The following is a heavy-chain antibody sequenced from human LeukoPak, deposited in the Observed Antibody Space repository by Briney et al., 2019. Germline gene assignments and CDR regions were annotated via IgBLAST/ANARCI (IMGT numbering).Heavy chain of an antibody. Sequence: GGSLRLSCAASGFTFSSSAMSWVRQAPGKGLEWVSAISNNGGYTYYADSVQGRFTISRDNSKNTLYLQMNSLRAEDTAVYYCARDHRGVRDYFDYWGQGTLVTVSS. CDR2: ISNNGGYT. V-gene: IGHV3-23*01. J-gene: IGHJ4*02. CDR3: ARDHRGVRDYFDY. D-gene: IGHD3-10*01. CDR1: GFTFSSSA.